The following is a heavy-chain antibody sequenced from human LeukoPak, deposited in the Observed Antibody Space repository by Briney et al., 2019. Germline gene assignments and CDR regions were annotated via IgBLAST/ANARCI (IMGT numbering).Heavy chain of an antibody. CDR1: GFSFSSYT. V-gene: IGHV3-23*01. CDR3: ARDQQLVDY. CDR2: ITGGGDST. J-gene: IGHJ4*02. Sequence: GGSLRLSCAASGFSFSSYTMTWVRQAPGKGLEWVSAITGGGDSTYYTDSVKGRFTISRDNSQNTLYLQMNSLRAEDTAVYYCARDQQLVDYWGQGTLVTVSS. D-gene: IGHD6-6*01.